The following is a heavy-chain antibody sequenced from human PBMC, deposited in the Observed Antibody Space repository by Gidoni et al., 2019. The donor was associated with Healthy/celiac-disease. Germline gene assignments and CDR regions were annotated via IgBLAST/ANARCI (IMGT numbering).Heavy chain of an antibody. J-gene: IGHJ4*02. CDR1: GYTFTSYS. CDR3: ARVVGETTFDY. D-gene: IGHD3-16*01. V-gene: IGHV1-46*01. Sequence: QVQLVQSGAEVKKPGASVKVSCKASGYTFTSYSMHWVRQAPGQGLEWMGIINPSGGSTSYAQKFQGRVTMTRDTSTSTVYMELSSLGSEDTAVYYCARVVGETTFDYWGQGTLVTVSS. CDR2: INPSGGST.